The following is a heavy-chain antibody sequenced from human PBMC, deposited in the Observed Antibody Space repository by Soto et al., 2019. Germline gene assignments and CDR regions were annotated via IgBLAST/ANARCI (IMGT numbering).Heavy chain of an antibody. CDR2: IGGSGGYK. CDR1: GFFFSSYA. J-gene: IGHJ4*02. D-gene: IGHD2-8*01. V-gene: IGHV3-23*01. CDR3: AKDAAMVSRTFNYFDY. Sequence: EVQLLESGGGLVQPGGSLRLSCAASGFFFSSYAMSWVRQAPGKWLEWVYGIGGSGGYKSYADSVKGRFNISRDNSKNTLYLQMESLGAEDTAVYYCAKDAAMVSRTFNYFDYGGQGTLCAVSS.